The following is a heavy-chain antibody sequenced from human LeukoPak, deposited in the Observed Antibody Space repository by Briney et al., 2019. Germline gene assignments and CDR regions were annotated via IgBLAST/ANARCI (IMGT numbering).Heavy chain of an antibody. D-gene: IGHD2-15*01. CDR3: ARVICSGGSCRFDY. J-gene: IGHJ4*02. V-gene: IGHV4-59*12. CDR1: GGSISSYY. Sequence: PSETLSLTCSVSGGSISSYYWSWLRQSPDKDLELIGYIHFSGSTDYNPSLKSRVTISVDTSKNQFSLKLSSVTAADTAVYYCARVICSGGSCRFDYWGQGTLVTVSS. CDR2: IHFSGST.